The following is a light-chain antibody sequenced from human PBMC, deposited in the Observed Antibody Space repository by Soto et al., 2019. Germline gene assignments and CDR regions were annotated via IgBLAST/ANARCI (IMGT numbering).Light chain of an antibody. Sequence: EIVLTQSPGTLSLSPGERATLSSRASQSVTSTYLAWYQQKPGQAPRLLIYGVSNRATGIADRFSGSGSGTDFSLTISRLEPEDFAVYICQQYGSTPPTFGQGTKLEIK. CDR1: QSVTSTY. CDR3: QQYGSTPPT. CDR2: GVS. J-gene: IGKJ2*01. V-gene: IGKV3-20*01.